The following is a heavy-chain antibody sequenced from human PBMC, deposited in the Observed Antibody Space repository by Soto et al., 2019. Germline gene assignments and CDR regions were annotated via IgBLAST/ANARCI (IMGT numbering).Heavy chain of an antibody. V-gene: IGHV3-74*03. Sequence: EVQLVESGGDLVQPGGSFRLSCAASGFTFSGHWMHWVRQVPGKGLEWVSRINTDGGSSAYADSVKGRVTISRDNAKNTLYLHMNGLRAEDTAVYYCAREAGYCSRTSCYRRAFDTWGQGTTVTVSS. CDR3: AREAGYCSRTSCYRRAFDT. CDR2: INTDGGSS. D-gene: IGHD2-2*01. CDR1: GFTFSGHW. J-gene: IGHJ3*02.